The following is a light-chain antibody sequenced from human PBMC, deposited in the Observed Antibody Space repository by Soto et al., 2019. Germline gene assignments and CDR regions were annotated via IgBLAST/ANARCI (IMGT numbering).Light chain of an antibody. CDR3: TAWDDSLNGMI. CDR2: SNN. V-gene: IGLV1-44*01. Sequence: QAVVTQAPSASGTPGQRVTISCSGSSSNIGSNNVNWYQQVPGTAPKFLIYSNNQRPSGVPDRFSGSKSGTSASLAISGLQSEDEADYYCTAWDDSLNGMIFGGGTKLTVL. CDR1: SSNIGSNN. J-gene: IGLJ2*01.